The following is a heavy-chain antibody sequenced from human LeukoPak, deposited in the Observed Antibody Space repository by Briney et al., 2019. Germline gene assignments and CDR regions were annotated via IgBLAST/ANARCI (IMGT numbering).Heavy chain of an antibody. Sequence: SETLSLTCTVSGGSISSYYWSWIRQPAGKGLEWIGRIYTSGSTNYNPSLKSRVTMSVDTSKNQFSLKLSSVTAADTAVYYCAGVVWELPYYYYGMDVWGQGTTATVSS. J-gene: IGHJ6*02. CDR1: GGSISSYY. D-gene: IGHD1-26*01. CDR2: IYTSGST. V-gene: IGHV4-4*07. CDR3: AGVVWELPYYYYGMDV.